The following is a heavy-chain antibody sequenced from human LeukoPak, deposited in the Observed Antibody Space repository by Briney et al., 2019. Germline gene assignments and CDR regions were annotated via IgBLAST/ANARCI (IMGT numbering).Heavy chain of an antibody. CDR2: IFYSGST. J-gene: IGHJ3*02. CDR1: RGSISSDF. Sequence: SETLSLTCTVSRGSISSDFWSWTRQPPGKGLQWIGHIFYSGSTNYNPSLKSRVTISMDTSKTQFSLKLTSVTAADTAVYYCARAKWGYAFEIWGQGTMVTVSS. V-gene: IGHV4-59*01. CDR3: ARAKWGYAFEI. D-gene: IGHD7-27*01.